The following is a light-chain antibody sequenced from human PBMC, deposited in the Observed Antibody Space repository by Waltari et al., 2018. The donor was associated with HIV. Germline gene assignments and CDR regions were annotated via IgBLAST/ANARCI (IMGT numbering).Light chain of an antibody. CDR1: CSHLGANT. Sequence: QSVMSHPPSASGTPGQTVPISCSGSCSHLGANTVNWYQQLPGTAPRLLIYGHNQRPSGVPDRFSGSRSGTSASLTIGGLQSEDEADYYCSAWDDSLRATVFGTGTRVTVL. CDR3: SAWDDSLRATV. V-gene: IGLV1-44*01. J-gene: IGLJ1*01. CDR2: GHN.